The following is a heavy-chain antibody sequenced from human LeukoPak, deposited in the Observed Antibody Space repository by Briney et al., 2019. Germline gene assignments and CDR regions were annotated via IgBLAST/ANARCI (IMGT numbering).Heavy chain of an antibody. CDR1: GGSISSYY. CDR2: IYYSGST. J-gene: IGHJ4*02. Sequence: SETLSLTCTVSGGSISSYYWSWIRQPPGKGLDWIGYIYYSGSTNYNPSLKSRVTISVDTSKNQFSLKLSSVTAADTAVYYCARHQQGYNFFGYWGQGTLVTVSS. D-gene: IGHD5-24*01. V-gene: IGHV4-59*08. CDR3: ARHQQGYNFFGY.